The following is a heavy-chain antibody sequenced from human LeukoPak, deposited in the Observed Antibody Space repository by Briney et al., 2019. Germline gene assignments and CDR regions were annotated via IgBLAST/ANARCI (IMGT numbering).Heavy chain of an antibody. D-gene: IGHD3-22*01. J-gene: IGHJ4*02. V-gene: IGHV3-7*01. CDR2: IKQDGSEK. CDR3: ARVGYYDSSGYYDY. Sequence: GGSLRLSCAASGFTCSSYWMSWVRQAPGKGLEWVANIKQDGSEKYYVDSVKGRFTISRDNAKNSLYLQMNSLRAEDTAVYYCARVGYYDSSGYYDYWGQGTLVTVSS. CDR1: GFTCSSYW.